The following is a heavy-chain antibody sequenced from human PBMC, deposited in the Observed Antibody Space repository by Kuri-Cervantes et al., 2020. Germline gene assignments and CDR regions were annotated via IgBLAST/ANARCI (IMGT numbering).Heavy chain of an antibody. CDR2: ISAYNGNT. CDR3: ARDWQQLVFNWFDP. V-gene: IGHV1-18*01. Sequence: ASVKVSCKASGYTFTSYGISWVRQAPGQGLEWMGWISAYNGNTNYAQKLQGRVTMTTDTSTSTAYMGLSSLRSEDTAVYYCARDWQQLVFNWFDPWGQGTLVTVSS. D-gene: IGHD6-13*01. CDR1: GYTFTSYG. J-gene: IGHJ5*02.